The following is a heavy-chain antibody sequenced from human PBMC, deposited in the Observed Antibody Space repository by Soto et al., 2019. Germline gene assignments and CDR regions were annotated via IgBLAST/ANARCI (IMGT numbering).Heavy chain of an antibody. CDR1: GFTFSSYS. CDR3: AREDPVGYYYYMDV. J-gene: IGHJ6*03. Sequence: GSLRLSCAASGFTFSSYSMNWVRQAPGKGLEWVSSISSSRNYIHYADSVKGRFTISRDNAKNSLYLQMNSLRAEGTVVYYCAREDPVGYYYYMDVWGKGTTVTVSS. V-gene: IGHV3-21*01. D-gene: IGHD1-26*01. CDR2: ISSSRNYI.